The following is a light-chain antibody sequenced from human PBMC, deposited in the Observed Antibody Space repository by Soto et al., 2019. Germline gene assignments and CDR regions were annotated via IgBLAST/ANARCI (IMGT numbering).Light chain of an antibody. V-gene: IGKV3-20*01. CDR1: QIVTSKH. J-gene: IGKJ2*01. CDR2: GAS. CDR3: QQYGTSPYT. Sequence: DIVLTQSPGTLSFSPGERATLSCRASQIVTSKHLAWYQHRPGQAPRLLIYGASSRAAGIPDRFSGSGSGTDFTLTIKRLEPEDSAVYYCQQYGTSPYTFGRGARLDI.